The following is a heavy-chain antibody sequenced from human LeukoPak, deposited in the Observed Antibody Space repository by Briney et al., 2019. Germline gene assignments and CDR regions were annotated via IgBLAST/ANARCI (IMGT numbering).Heavy chain of an antibody. Sequence: ASVKVSCKASGYTFTGYYMHWVRQAPGQGLEWMGWINPNSGGTNYAQKFQGWVTMTRDTSISTAYMELSRLRSDDTAGYYCARVGGSSSWHDFDYWGQGTLVTVSS. D-gene: IGHD6-13*01. J-gene: IGHJ4*02. CDR3: ARVGGSSSWHDFDY. CDR1: GYTFTGYY. CDR2: INPNSGGT. V-gene: IGHV1-2*04.